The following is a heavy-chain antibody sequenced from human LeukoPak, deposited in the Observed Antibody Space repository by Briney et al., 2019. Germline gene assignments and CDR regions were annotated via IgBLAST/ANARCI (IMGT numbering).Heavy chain of an antibody. D-gene: IGHD3-22*01. Sequence: SETLSLTCTVSGGSISSGSYYWSWIRQPAGKGLEWIGRIYTSGSTNYNPSPKSRVTITGDTSKNQFSLKLSSVTAADTAVYYCARVVFYDSSGYRYYYYMDVWGKGTTVTVSS. CDR1: GGSISSGSYY. CDR3: ARVVFYDSSGYRYYYYMDV. V-gene: IGHV4-61*02. CDR2: IYTSGST. J-gene: IGHJ6*03.